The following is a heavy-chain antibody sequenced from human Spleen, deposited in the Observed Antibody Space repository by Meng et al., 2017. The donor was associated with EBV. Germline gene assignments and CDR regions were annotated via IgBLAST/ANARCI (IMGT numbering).Heavy chain of an antibody. V-gene: IGHV3-74*01. D-gene: IGHD4-17*01. Sequence: EVQLVEPGGGFVQPGGSRRLSCVGSGFSFSSYWMLWVRQAPGKGLVWVSRINSDGGSSAYADSVKGRFTISRDNAKNTLYLQMTSLGAEDTAVYYCAKESGTYDYFDYWGQGTLVTVSS. CDR3: AKESGTYDYFDY. CDR1: GFSFSSYW. J-gene: IGHJ4*02. CDR2: INSDGGSS.